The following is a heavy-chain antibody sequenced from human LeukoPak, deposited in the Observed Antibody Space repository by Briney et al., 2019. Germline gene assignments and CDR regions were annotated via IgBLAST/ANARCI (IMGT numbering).Heavy chain of an antibody. CDR1: GFTFSTYT. CDR2: ITGSGGTT. CDR3: AKGVQGWPYYLDY. V-gene: IGHV3-23*01. Sequence: QAGGSRRLSGAASGFTFSTYTMAWVRQAPGKGLEWVSSITGSGGTTYYTDSVEGRFTISRDNSKNTLYLQLSSLRAEDTAKYYCAKGVQGWPYYLDYWGQGTLVTVSS. J-gene: IGHJ4*02. D-gene: IGHD6-19*01.